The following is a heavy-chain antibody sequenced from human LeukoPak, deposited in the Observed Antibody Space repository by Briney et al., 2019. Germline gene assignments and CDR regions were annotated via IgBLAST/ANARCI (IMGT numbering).Heavy chain of an antibody. J-gene: IGHJ4*02. CDR2: ISAYNGNT. CDR1: GGTFSSYA. D-gene: IGHD6-19*01. Sequence: GASVKVSCKASGGTFSSYAISWVRQAPGEGLEWMGWISAYNGNTNYAQKLQGRVTMTTDTSTSTAYMELRSLRSDDTAVYYCARAFTLTAVAGTQDYWGQGTLVTVSS. V-gene: IGHV1-18*01. CDR3: ARAFTLTAVAGTQDY.